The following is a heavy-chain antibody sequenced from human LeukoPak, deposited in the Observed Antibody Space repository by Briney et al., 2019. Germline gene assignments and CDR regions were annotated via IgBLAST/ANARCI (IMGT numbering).Heavy chain of an antibody. V-gene: IGHV4-30-2*01. J-gene: IGHJ4*02. CDR1: GGSISSGGYS. CDR2: IYHSGST. Sequence: ASQTLSLTCAVSGGSISSGGYSWSWIRQPPGKGLEWIGYIYHSGSTNYNPSLKSRVTISVDTSKNQFSLKLSSVTAADTAVYYCARGKDIVVVPAAISPRPFDYWGQGTLVTVSS. CDR3: ARGKDIVVVPAAISPRPFDY. D-gene: IGHD2-2*02.